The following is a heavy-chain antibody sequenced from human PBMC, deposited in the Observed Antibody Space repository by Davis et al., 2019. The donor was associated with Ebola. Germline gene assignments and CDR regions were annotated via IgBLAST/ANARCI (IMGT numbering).Heavy chain of an antibody. V-gene: IGHV3-7*01. D-gene: IGHD3-3*01. J-gene: IGHJ6*04. CDR2: IKQDGSEK. CDR3: ARDSDYDFWSGLGYPYYYGMDV. Sequence: PGGSLRLSCAASGFTFSSYWMSWVRQAPGKGLEWVANIKQDGSEKYYVDSVKGRFTISRDNAKNSLYLQMNSLRAEDTAVYYCARDSDYDFWSGLGYPYYYGMDVWGKGTTVTVSS. CDR1: GFTFSSYW.